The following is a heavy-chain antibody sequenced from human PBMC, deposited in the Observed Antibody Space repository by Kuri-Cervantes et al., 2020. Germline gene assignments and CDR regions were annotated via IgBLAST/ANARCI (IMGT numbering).Heavy chain of an antibody. D-gene: IGHD2-2*01. Sequence: GSLRLSCTVSGGSISSSSYYWGWIRQPPGKGLEWTGSIYYSGSTYYNPSLKSRVTISVDTSKNQFSLKLSSVTAADTAVYYCARDGGTVPAADQIDYWGQGTLVTVSS. CDR1: GGSISSSSYY. J-gene: IGHJ4*02. CDR3: ARDGGTVPAADQIDY. CDR2: IYYSGST. V-gene: IGHV4-39*07.